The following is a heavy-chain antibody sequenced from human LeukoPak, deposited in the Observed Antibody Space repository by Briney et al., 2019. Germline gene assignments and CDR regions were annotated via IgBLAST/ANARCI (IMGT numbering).Heavy chain of an antibody. CDR3: AKGVYGDHPRYFDC. Sequence: PGGSLRLSCAASGFPFLAYAMSWVRQAPGKGPEMVAHISASGDSIYYADSVKDRFTISRDNSRTTLYLQMNTLRVEDTAVYYCAKGVYGDHPRYFDCWGQGSLVIVSS. V-gene: IGHV3-23*01. J-gene: IGHJ4*02. D-gene: IGHD4-17*01. CDR2: ISASGDSI. CDR1: GFPFLAYA.